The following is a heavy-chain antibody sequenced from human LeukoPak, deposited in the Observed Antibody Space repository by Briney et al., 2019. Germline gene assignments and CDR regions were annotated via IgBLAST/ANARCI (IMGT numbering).Heavy chain of an antibody. CDR3: AKDHDCTSTSCYYGFRGHWFDP. D-gene: IGHD2-2*01. CDR1: GFTFSSYA. Sequence: PGGSLRLSCAASGFTFSSYAMSWVRQAPGKGLEWVSAISGSGGSTYYADSVKGRFTISRDNSKNTLYLQMNSLSAEDTAVYYCAKDHDCTSTSCYYGFRGHWFDPWGQGTLVTVSS. J-gene: IGHJ5*02. CDR2: ISGSGGST. V-gene: IGHV3-23*01.